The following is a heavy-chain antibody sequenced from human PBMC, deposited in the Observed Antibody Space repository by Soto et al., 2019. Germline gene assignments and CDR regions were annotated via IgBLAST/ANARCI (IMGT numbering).Heavy chain of an antibody. V-gene: IGHV4-59*01. CDR1: GGSISSYY. J-gene: IGHJ3*02. CDR2: IYYSGST. Sequence: WETLSLTCTVSGGSISSYYWSWIRQPPGKGLEWIGYIYYSGSTNYNPSLKSRVTISVDTSKNQFSLKLSSVTAADTAVYYCAREGSQGYYDSSGYYPIWGQGTMVTVSS. D-gene: IGHD3-22*01. CDR3: AREGSQGYYDSSGYYPI.